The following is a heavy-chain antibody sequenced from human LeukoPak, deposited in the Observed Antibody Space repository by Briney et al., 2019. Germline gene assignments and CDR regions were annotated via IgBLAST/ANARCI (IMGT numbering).Heavy chain of an antibody. CDR2: INHSGST. V-gene: IGHV4-34*01. Sequence: SETLSLTCAVYGGSSSGYYWSWIRQPPGKGLEWIGEINHSGSTNYNPSLKSRVTISVDTSKNQFSLKLSSVTAADTAVYYCARLALPTGTPDYWGQGTLVTVSS. D-gene: IGHD1-1*01. J-gene: IGHJ4*02. CDR3: ARLALPTGTPDY. CDR1: GGSSSGYY.